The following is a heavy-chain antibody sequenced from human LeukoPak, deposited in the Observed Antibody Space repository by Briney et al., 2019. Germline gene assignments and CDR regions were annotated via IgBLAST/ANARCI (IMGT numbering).Heavy chain of an antibody. V-gene: IGHV1-2*02. CDR1: GYTFTGYY. D-gene: IGHD5-18*01. CDR2: INPNSGGT. J-gene: IGHJ3*02. CDR3: ARDRGIGYSYGPLKVAFDI. Sequence: ASVKVSCKASGYTFTGYYMHWVRQAPGQGLEWMGWINPNSGGTNYAQKFQGRVTMTRDTSISTAYMELSRLRSDDTAVYYCARDRGIGYSYGPLKVAFDIWGQGTMVTVSS.